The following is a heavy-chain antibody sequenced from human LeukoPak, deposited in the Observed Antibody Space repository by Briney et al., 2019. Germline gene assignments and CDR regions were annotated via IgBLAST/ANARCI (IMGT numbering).Heavy chain of an antibody. J-gene: IGHJ6*02. D-gene: IGHD6-19*01. Sequence: AGGSLRLSCAASGFTFSSYGMHWVRQAPGKGLEWVAVIWYDGSNKCYADSVKGRFTISRDNSKNTLYLQMNSLRAEDTAVYYCAREWLGNYYYYGMDVWGQGTTVTVSS. CDR3: AREWLGNYYYYGMDV. CDR1: GFTFSSYG. CDR2: IWYDGSNK. V-gene: IGHV3-33*01.